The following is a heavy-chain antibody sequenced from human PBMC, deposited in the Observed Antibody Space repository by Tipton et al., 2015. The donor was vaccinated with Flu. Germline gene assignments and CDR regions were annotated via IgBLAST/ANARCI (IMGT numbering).Heavy chain of an antibody. D-gene: IGHD6-19*01. CDR1: GFTFESYW. Sequence: SLRLSCEASGFTFESYWMSWVRQTPGKGLEWVANVKQDGSEKYYVDSVKGRFIISRGNAKNSLYLQMNSLRSEDTAVYYCARDLTVAGTGPHFDYWGQGTLVTVSS. CDR2: VKQDGSEK. V-gene: IGHV3-7*01. J-gene: IGHJ4*02. CDR3: ARDLTVAGTGPHFDY.